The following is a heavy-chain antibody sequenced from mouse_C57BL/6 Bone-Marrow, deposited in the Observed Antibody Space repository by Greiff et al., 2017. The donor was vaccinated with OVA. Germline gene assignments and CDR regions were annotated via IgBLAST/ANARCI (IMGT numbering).Heavy chain of an antibody. CDR1: GYTFTSYW. V-gene: IGHV1-55*01. CDR2: IYPGSGST. D-gene: IGHD2-1*01. Sequence: QVQLQQPGAELVKPGASVKMSCKASGYTFTSYWITWVKQRPGQGLEWIGDIYPGSGSTNYNEKFKSKATLTVDTSSSTAYMQLSSLTSADSAVYYCAREGLDGNYPYWYFDVWGTGTTVTVSS. J-gene: IGHJ1*03. CDR3: AREGLDGNYPYWYFDV.